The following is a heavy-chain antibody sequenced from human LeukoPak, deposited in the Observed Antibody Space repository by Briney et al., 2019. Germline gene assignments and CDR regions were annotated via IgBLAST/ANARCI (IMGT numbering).Heavy chain of an antibody. CDR1: GFTFSSYS. Sequence: PGGSLTLSCAASGFTFSSYSMNWVRQAPGKGLEWVSSISSSSSHIYYADSVKGRFTISRDNAKNSLYLQMNSLRAEDTAVYYCARSAVCAFDIWGQGTMVTVSS. V-gene: IGHV3-21*01. CDR2: ISSSSSHI. D-gene: IGHD3-16*01. J-gene: IGHJ3*02. CDR3: ARSAVCAFDI.